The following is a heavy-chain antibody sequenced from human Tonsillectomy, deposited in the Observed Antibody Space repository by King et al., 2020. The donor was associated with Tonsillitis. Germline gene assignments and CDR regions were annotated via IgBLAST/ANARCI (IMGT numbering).Heavy chain of an antibody. CDR1: GFTFSSYT. CDR2: ISSSSTYI. CDR3: ARDQGGVEWLLTALFDY. V-gene: IGHV3-21*01. J-gene: IGHJ4*02. Sequence: VQLVESGGGLVKPGGSLRLSCAASGFTFSSYTMNWVRQAPGMGLEWVSSISSSSTYIYYTDSVRGQFTISRDNAKNSLYLQMNSLRAEDTAVYFCARDQGGVEWLLTALFDYWGQGTPVTVSS. D-gene: IGHD3-3*01.